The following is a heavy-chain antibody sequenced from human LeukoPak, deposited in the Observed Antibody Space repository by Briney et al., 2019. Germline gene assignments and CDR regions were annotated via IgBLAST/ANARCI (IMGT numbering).Heavy chain of an antibody. Sequence: SVKVSCKASGYTFTRYAMNWLRQAPGQGLEWMGGIIPIFGTANYAQKFQGRVTITADESTSTAYMELSSLGSEDTAVYYCARGPHYPNWFDPWGQGTLVTVSS. CDR3: ARGPHYPNWFDP. CDR1: GYTFTRYA. D-gene: IGHD1-26*01. V-gene: IGHV1-69*13. CDR2: IIPIFGTA. J-gene: IGHJ5*02.